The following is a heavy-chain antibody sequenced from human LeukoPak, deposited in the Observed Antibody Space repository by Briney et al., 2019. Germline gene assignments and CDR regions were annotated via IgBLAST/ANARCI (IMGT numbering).Heavy chain of an antibody. CDR2: INHSGST. CDR1: GGSISSGGYY. D-gene: IGHD3-3*01. V-gene: IGHV4-39*07. CDR3: ARGRNYDFWSGYPTGYYFDY. J-gene: IGHJ4*02. Sequence: SETLSLTCTVSGGSISSGGYYWSWIRQHPGKGLEWIGEINHSGSTNYNPSLKSRVTISVDTSKNQFSLKLSSVTAADTAVYYCARGRNYDFWSGYPTGYYFDYWGQGTLVTVSS.